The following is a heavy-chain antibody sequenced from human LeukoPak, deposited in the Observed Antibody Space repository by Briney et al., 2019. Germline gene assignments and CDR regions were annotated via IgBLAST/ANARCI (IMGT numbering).Heavy chain of an antibody. J-gene: IGHJ4*02. Sequence: PSQTLSLTCAVSGGSISSGGSSWSWIRQPPGKGLEWIGYIYHSGSTYYNPSLKSRVTISVDTSKNQFSLKLSSVTAADTAVYYCARAYDFWSGYQLDYWGQGTLVTVSS. D-gene: IGHD3-3*01. CDR2: IYHSGST. CDR1: GGSISSGGSS. V-gene: IGHV4-30-2*01. CDR3: ARAYDFWSGYQLDY.